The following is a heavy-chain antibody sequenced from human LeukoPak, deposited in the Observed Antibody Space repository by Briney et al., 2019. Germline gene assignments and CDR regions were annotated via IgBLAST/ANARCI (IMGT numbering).Heavy chain of an antibody. Sequence: SVKVSCKASGCTFSSYAISWVRQAPGQGLEWMGRIIPIFGTANYAQKFQGRVTITTDESTSTAYMELSSLRSEDTAVYYCASTTGSTYDFWSGYNFDYWGQGTLVTVSS. CDR3: ASTTGSTYDFWSGYNFDY. J-gene: IGHJ4*02. D-gene: IGHD3-3*01. CDR2: IIPIFGTA. V-gene: IGHV1-69*05. CDR1: GCTFSSYA.